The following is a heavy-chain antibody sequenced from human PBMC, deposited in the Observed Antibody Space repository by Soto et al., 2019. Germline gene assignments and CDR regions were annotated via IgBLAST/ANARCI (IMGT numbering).Heavy chain of an antibody. CDR2: ISYDGSNK. D-gene: IGHD6-19*01. J-gene: IGHJ4*02. CDR3: ANSYSSGWYYFDY. Sequence: GSLRLSCAASGFTFSSYGMHWVRQAPGKGLEWVAVISYDGSNKYYADSVKGRFTISRDNSKNTLYLQMNSLRAEDTAVYYCANSYSSGWYYFDYWGQGTLVTVSS. CDR1: GFTFSSYG. V-gene: IGHV3-30*18.